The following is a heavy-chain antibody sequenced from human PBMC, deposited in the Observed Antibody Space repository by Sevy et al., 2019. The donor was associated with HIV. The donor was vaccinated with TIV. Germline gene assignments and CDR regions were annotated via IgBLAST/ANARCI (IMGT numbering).Heavy chain of an antibody. D-gene: IGHD2-15*01. CDR3: VRLECSGEDNCYNH. CDR2: IFYKGTT. J-gene: IGHJ5*02. Sequence: SETLSLTCNVSGASIRSYSWTWIREPPGKGLEWIGNIFYKGTTGYNPSLKSRVTISVDTSQNQVSLWVNSVTASDTAVYFCVRLECSGEDNCYNHWGQGTPVTVSS. V-gene: IGHV4-59*01. CDR1: GASIRSYS.